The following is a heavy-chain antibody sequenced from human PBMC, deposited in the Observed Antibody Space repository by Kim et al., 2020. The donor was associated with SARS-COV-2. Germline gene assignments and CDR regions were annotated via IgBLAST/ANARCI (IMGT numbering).Heavy chain of an antibody. CDR2: IYYSGST. CDR1: GGSISSSSYY. Sequence: SETLSLTCTVSGGSISSSSYYWGWIRQPPGKGLEWIGSIYYSGSTYYNPSLKSRVTISVDTSKNQFSLKLSPVTAADTAVYYCAREGYSSGWITSNWFDPWGQGTLVTVSS. V-gene: IGHV4-39*02. CDR3: AREGYSSGWITSNWFDP. J-gene: IGHJ5*02. D-gene: IGHD6-19*01.